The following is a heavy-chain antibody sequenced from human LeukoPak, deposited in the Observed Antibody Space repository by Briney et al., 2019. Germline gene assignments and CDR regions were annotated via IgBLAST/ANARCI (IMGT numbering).Heavy chain of an antibody. CDR2: FDPEDGET. D-gene: IGHD4-17*01. V-gene: IGHV1-24*01. J-gene: IGHJ1*01. CDR1: GYTLTELS. CDR3: ATGGGYGDYGPKYSQH. Sequence: ASVKVSCKVSGYTLTELSMHWVRQAPGKGLEWMGGFDPEDGETIYAQKFQGRVTMTEDTSTDTAYMELSSLRSEDTAVYYCATGGGYGDYGPKYSQHWGQGTLVTVSS.